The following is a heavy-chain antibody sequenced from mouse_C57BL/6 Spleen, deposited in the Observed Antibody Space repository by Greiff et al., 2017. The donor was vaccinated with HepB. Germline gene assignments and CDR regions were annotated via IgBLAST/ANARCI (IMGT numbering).Heavy chain of an antibody. D-gene: IGHD2-1*01. CDR1: GYTFTSYW. CDR2: IDPSGRYT. CDR3: ARGGNYGGSDD. Sequence: QVQLQQPGAELVKPGASVKLSCKASGYTFTSYWMQWVKQRPGQGLEWIGEIDPSGRYTNYNQKFKGKATLTVDTSSSTAYMQLSSLTSEDSAVYYCARGGNYGGSDDWGKGTTLTVSS. J-gene: IGHJ2*01. V-gene: IGHV1-50*01.